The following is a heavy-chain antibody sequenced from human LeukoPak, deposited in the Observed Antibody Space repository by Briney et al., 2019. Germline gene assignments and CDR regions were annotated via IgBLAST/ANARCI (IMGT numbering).Heavy chain of an antibody. J-gene: IGHJ4*02. CDR1: GYTFTNHD. V-gene: IGHV1-8*01. CDR3: ARGGPDDNYDDFDY. CDR2: VSPNSGNT. D-gene: IGHD4-11*01. Sequence: ASVKVSCKASGYTFTNHDINWVRQATGQGLEWMGGVSPNSGNTVYAQKVKGRVIITMDPSMSTAYMELSSLLSEDTAVYYCARGGPDDNYDDFDYWGQGTLVTVAS.